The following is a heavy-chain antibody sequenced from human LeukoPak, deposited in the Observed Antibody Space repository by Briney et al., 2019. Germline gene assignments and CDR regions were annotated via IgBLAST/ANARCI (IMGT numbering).Heavy chain of an antibody. J-gene: IGHJ4*02. CDR1: GGTFSSYA. CDR2: IIPILGIA. CDR3: ASELVVPPAFDY. Sequence: SVKVSCKASGGTFSSYAISWVRQAPGQGLEWMGRIIPILGIANYAQKFQGRVTITADKSTSTAYMELSSLRSEDTAVYYCASELVVPPAFDYWGQGTLVTVSS. D-gene: IGHD2-8*02. V-gene: IGHV1-69*04.